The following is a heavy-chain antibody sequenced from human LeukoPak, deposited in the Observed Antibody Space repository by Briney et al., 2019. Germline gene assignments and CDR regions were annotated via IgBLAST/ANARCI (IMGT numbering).Heavy chain of an antibody. CDR2: ISSSGSTI. CDR3: AELGITMIGGV. J-gene: IGHJ6*04. V-gene: IGHV3-48*03. Sequence: GWSLRLSCAASGFTFSSYEMNWVRQAPGAGLEWVSYISSSGSTIYYADSVKGRFTISRDNAKNSLYLQMNSLRAEDAAVYYCAELGITMIGGVWGKGTTVTISS. D-gene: IGHD3-10*02. CDR1: GFTFSSYE.